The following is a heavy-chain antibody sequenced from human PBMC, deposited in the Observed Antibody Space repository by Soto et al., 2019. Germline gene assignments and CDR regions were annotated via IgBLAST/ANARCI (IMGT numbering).Heavy chain of an antibody. CDR2: VYHNGIM. CDR3: AALWFEVLAFNY. D-gene: IGHD3-10*01. V-gene: IGHV4-38-2*02. CDR1: GYSIRSGYY. J-gene: IGHJ4*01. Sequence: SDTLSLTCSVSGYSIRSGYYWGWVRQAPGKGLEWLGSVYHNGIMFHNPSFQSRVTISVDTSKNQFSLNLRSVTAADTAVYYCAALWFEVLAFNYWGHGILVTVSS.